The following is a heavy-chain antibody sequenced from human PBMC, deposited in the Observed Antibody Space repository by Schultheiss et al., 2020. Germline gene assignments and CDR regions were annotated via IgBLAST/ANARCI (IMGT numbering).Heavy chain of an antibody. CDR2: IYTSGST. Sequence: SETLSLTCAVYGGSISSYYWSWIRQPAGKGLEWIGRIYTSGSTNYNPSLKSRVTISVDTSKHQFSLKLSSVTAADTAVYYCARDRSRYGDYNWFDPWGQGTLVTVSS. V-gene: IGHV4-4*07. CDR3: ARDRSRYGDYNWFDP. CDR1: GGSISSYY. J-gene: IGHJ5*02. D-gene: IGHD4-17*01.